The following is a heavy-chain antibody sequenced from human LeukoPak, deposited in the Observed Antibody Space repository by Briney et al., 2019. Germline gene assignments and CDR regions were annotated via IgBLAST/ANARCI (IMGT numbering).Heavy chain of an antibody. CDR1: GGSFSGYY. CDR2: INHSGST. CDR3: ARGRYLPALLWGAYYMDV. J-gene: IGHJ6*03. Sequence: WETLSLTCAVYGGSFSGYYWSWIRQPPGKGLEWIGEINHSGSTNYNPSLKSRVTISVDTSKNQFSLKLSSVTAADTAVYYCARGRYLPALLWGAYYMDVWGKGTTVTVSS. D-gene: IGHD2-2*01. V-gene: IGHV4-34*01.